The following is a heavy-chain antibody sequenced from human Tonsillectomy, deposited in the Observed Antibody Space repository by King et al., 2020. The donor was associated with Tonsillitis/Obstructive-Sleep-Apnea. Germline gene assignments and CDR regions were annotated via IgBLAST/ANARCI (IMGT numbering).Heavy chain of an antibody. CDR1: GGSFSGYY. J-gene: IGHJ4*02. Sequence: VQLQQWGAGLLKPSETLSLTCAVYGGSFSGYYWSWIRQPPGKGLEWIGEINHSGSTNYNPSLKSRVTISVDTSKNQFSLKLSAVTAADTAVYYCARGLEGYCSSTSCITHFDYWGQGTLVTVSS. V-gene: IGHV4-34*01. D-gene: IGHD2-2*01. CDR3: ARGLEGYCSSTSCITHFDY. CDR2: INHSGST.